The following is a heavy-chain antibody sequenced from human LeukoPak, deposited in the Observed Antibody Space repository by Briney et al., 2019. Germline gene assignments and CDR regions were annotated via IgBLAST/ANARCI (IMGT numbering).Heavy chain of an antibody. J-gene: IGHJ4*02. Sequence: AGVSLRLSCAASGFTFSDYYMSWIRQAPGKGLEWVSYISSSGSTIYYADSVKGRFTISRDNAKNSLYLQMNSLRAEDTAVYYCARVGYYYDSSGPLRYWGQGTLVTVSS. V-gene: IGHV3-11*01. CDR3: ARVGYYYDSSGPLRY. CDR1: GFTFSDYY. CDR2: ISSSGSTI. D-gene: IGHD3-22*01.